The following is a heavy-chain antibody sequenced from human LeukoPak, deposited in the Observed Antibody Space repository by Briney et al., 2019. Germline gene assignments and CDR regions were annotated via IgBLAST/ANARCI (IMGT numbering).Heavy chain of an antibody. CDR3: AKDRGAVAGASGYYYGMDV. CDR1: GFTFSSYG. D-gene: IGHD6-19*01. Sequence: GRSLRLSCAASGFTFSSYGMHWVRQAPGKGLEWVAVISYDGSNKYYADSVKGRFTISRDKSKNTVYLQMNSLRAEDTAIYYCAKDRGAVAGASGYYYGMDVWGKGTTVTVSS. J-gene: IGHJ6*04. V-gene: IGHV3-30*18. CDR2: ISYDGSNK.